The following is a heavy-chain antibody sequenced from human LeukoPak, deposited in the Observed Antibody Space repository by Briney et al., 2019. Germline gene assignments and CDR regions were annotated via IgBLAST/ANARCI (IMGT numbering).Heavy chain of an antibody. V-gene: IGHV4-30-2*01. D-gene: IGHD2-15*01. CDR3: ARGYCSGGSCYSGWFDP. CDR2: IYHSGST. J-gene: IGHJ5*02. CDR1: GGSISSGGYS. Sequence: SGTLSLTCAVSGGSISSGGYSWSWIRQPPGKGLEWIGYIYHSGSTYYNPSLKSRVTISVDRSKNQFSLKLSSVTAADTAVYYCARGYCSGGSCYSGWFDPWGQGTLVTVSS.